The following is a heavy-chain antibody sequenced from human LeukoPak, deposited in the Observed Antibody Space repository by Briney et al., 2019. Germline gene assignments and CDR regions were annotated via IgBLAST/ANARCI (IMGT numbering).Heavy chain of an antibody. Sequence: GGVLRLSCGASGFTFCDHAMSWGRQAPGKGLEWGSGFSGSGGSTYYADSVKGRFTISRDNSKNTLYLQMNSLRAEDTAVYYCVKLRGYGSGPLADWGQGTLVTVSS. CDR2: FSGSGGST. CDR1: GFTFCDHA. D-gene: IGHD6-19*01. V-gene: IGHV3-23*01. J-gene: IGHJ4*02. CDR3: VKLRGYGSGPLAD.